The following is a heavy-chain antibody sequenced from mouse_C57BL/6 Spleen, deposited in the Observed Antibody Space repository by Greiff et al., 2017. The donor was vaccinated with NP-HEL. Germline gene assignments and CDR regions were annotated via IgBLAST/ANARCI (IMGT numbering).Heavy chain of an antibody. J-gene: IGHJ2*01. Sequence: VQLQQSGPELVKPGASVKISCKASGYAFSSSWMNWVKQRPGKGLEWIGRIYPGDGDTNYNGKFKGKATLTADKSSSTAYMQLSSLTSEDSAVYFCARTPRDYLDYWGQGTTLTVSS. CDR2: IYPGDGDT. CDR1: GYAFSSSW. CDR3: ARTPRDYLDY. D-gene: IGHD3-3*01. V-gene: IGHV1-82*01.